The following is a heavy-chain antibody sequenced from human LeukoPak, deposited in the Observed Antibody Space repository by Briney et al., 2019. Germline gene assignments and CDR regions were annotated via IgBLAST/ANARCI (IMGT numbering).Heavy chain of an antibody. J-gene: IGHJ6*03. Sequence: GGSLRLSCAASGFTFSSYGMHWVRQAPGKGLEWVAVISYDGSNKYYADSVKGRFTISRDNSKNTLYLQMNSLRAEDTAVYYCAKDRNYDSSGYHYYYYCMDVWGKGTTVTVSS. D-gene: IGHD3-22*01. V-gene: IGHV3-30*18. CDR1: GFTFSSYG. CDR3: AKDRNYDSSGYHYYYYCMDV. CDR2: ISYDGSNK.